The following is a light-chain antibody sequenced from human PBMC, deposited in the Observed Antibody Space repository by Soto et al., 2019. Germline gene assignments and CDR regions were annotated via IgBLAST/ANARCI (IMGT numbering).Light chain of an antibody. Sequence: QSALTQPPSASGSPGQSVTISCTGTSSDVGGYNYVSWYQQHPGKAPKLMIYEVSKRPSGVPDRFSGSKSGNTASLTVSGLQAEDEADYYCCSYAGGYIYVFGSGTKVTVL. CDR1: SSDVGGYNY. J-gene: IGLJ1*01. CDR3: CSYAGGYIYV. CDR2: EVS. V-gene: IGLV2-8*01.